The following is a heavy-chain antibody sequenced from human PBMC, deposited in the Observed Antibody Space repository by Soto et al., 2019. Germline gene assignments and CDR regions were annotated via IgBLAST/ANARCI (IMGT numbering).Heavy chain of an antibody. CDR2: IYHSGGT. CDR1: GGSISSSNW. CDR3: AREKLVPYYYYGMDV. D-gene: IGHD6-13*01. J-gene: IGHJ6*02. V-gene: IGHV4-4*02. Sequence: SETLSLTCAVSGGSISSSNWWSWVRQPPGKGLEWIGEIYHSGGTNYNPSLKSRVTISVDKSKNQFSLKLSSVTAADTAVYYCAREKLVPYYYYGMDVWGQGTTVTVSS.